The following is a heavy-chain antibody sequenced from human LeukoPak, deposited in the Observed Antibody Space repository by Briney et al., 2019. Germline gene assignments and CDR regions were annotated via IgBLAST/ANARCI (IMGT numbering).Heavy chain of an antibody. CDR1: GYTFTGYY. Sequence: ASVKVSCKASGYTFTGYYIHWVRQAPGQGLEWMGWINPNSGGTNYAQKFQGRVTMTRDTSISTAYMELSRLRSDDTAVYYCARGGSGYDYSLDPWGQGTLVTVFS. J-gene: IGHJ5*02. D-gene: IGHD5-12*01. CDR2: INPNSGGT. V-gene: IGHV1-2*02. CDR3: ARGGSGYDYSLDP.